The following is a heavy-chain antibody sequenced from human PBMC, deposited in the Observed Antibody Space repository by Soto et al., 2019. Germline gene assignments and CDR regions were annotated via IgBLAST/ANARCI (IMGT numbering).Heavy chain of an antibody. Sequence: QVQLVQSGAEVKKPGASVKVSCKASGYTFTSYDINWVRQATGQGLEWMGWMNPNSGNTGYAQKFQGGVSMSXNTSISTAYLELSSLRSEDTAVYYCASSGSGWYLYWGQGTLVTVSS. V-gene: IGHV1-8*01. J-gene: IGHJ4*02. D-gene: IGHD6-19*01. CDR3: ASSGSGWYLY. CDR1: GYTFTSYD. CDR2: MNPNSGNT.